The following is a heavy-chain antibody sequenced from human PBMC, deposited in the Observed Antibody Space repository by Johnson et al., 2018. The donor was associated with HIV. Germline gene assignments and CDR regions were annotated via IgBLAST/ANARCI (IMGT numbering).Heavy chain of an antibody. CDR1: GFTFSNAW. CDR2: INWNSGSI. CDR3: ARVRGGRENAFDI. V-gene: IGHV3-66*02. Sequence: VQLVESGGGLVQPGRSLRLSCAASGFTFSNAWMSWVRQAPGKGLEWVSGINWNSGSIGYADSVKGRFTISRDNSKNTMSLQMNSPRVEDTAVYYCARVRGGRENAFDIWGQGTMVTVSS. D-gene: IGHD1-26*01. J-gene: IGHJ3*02.